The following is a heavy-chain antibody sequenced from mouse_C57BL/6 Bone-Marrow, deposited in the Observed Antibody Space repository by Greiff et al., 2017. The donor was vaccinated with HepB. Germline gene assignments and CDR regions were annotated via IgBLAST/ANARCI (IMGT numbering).Heavy chain of an antibody. V-gene: IGHV3-6*01. Sequence: EVKLMESGPGLVKPSQSLSLTCSVTGYSITSGYYWNWIRKFPGNKLEWMGYISYDGSNNYNPSLKNRISITRDTSKNQFFLKLNSVTTEDTATYYCARAYSNLYAMDYWGQGTSVTVSS. CDR3: ARAYSNLYAMDY. D-gene: IGHD2-5*01. CDR2: ISYDGSN. CDR1: GYSITSGYY. J-gene: IGHJ4*01.